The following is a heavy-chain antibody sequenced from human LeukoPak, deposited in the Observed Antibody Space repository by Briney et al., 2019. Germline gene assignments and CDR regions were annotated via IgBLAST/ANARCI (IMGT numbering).Heavy chain of an antibody. J-gene: IGHJ4*02. CDR3: AKDGCGGDCYPYYFDY. V-gene: IGHV3-33*06. CDR2: VWYDGSNK. D-gene: IGHD2-21*02. Sequence: GGSLRLSCAASGFTFSSYGMHWVRQAPGKGLEWVAVVWYDGSNKYYADSVKGRFTISRDNSMNTLYLQMNSLRAEDTAVYYCAKDGCGGDCYPYYFDYWGQGTLVTVSS. CDR1: GFTFSSYG.